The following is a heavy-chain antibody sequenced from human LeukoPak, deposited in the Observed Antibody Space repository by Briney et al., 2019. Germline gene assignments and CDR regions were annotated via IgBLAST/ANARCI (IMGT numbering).Heavy chain of an antibody. CDR1: GFTFVSYG. J-gene: IGHJ4*02. V-gene: IGHV3-30*02. CDR2: IRYDGSNK. D-gene: IGHD6-25*01. Sequence: PGGSLRLSCAGSGFTFVSYGMHWVRQAPGKGLEWVPFIRYDGSNKYYADSVKGRFTISRDNSKNTLYLQMNSLRAEDTAVYYCAKDPGSNGYPTPLDYWGQGTLVTVSS. CDR3: AKDPGSNGYPTPLDY.